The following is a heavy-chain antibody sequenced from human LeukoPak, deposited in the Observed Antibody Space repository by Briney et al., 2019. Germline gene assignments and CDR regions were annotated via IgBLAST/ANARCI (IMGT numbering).Heavy chain of an antibody. CDR1: GGSISSTSYY. J-gene: IGHJ4*02. V-gene: IGHV4-39*07. Sequence: SETLSLTCTVSGGSISSTSYYWGWIRQPPGKGLEWIGSIYYGGSTYYNPSLKSRVTIVVDTSKNQFSLKLNSVTAADTAVYYCARDQYQLLVKGIDYWGQGTLVTVSS. CDR2: IYYGGST. CDR3: ARDQYQLLVKGIDY. D-gene: IGHD2-2*01.